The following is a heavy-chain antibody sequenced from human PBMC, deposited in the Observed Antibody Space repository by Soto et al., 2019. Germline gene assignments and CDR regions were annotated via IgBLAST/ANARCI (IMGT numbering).Heavy chain of an antibody. CDR1: GFTFSSYG. CDR2: IWYDGSNK. D-gene: IGHD6-6*01. Sequence: GGSLRLSCAASGFTFSSYGMHWVRQAPGKGLEWVAVIWYDGSNKYYADSVKGRFTISRDNSKNTLYLQMNSLRAEDTAVYYCASDWYSSSSCPFDPWGQGTLVTVSS. CDR3: ASDWYSSSSCPFDP. V-gene: IGHV3-33*01. J-gene: IGHJ5*02.